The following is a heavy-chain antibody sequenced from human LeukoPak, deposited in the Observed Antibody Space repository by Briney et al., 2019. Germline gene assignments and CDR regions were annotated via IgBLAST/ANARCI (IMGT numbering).Heavy chain of an antibody. Sequence: SGTLSLTCDVSGGSISSSNWWSCVRQPPGKGLEWIGEIYHSGCTNYNPSLKSRVTMSVDKSKNQFSLKLSSVTAADTAVYYCARDLPVVPAAIGAVGYYYYYMDVWGKGTTVTVSS. CDR1: GGSISSSNW. CDR2: IYHSGCT. D-gene: IGHD2-2*02. V-gene: IGHV4-4*02. J-gene: IGHJ6*03. CDR3: ARDLPVVPAAIGAVGYYYYYMDV.